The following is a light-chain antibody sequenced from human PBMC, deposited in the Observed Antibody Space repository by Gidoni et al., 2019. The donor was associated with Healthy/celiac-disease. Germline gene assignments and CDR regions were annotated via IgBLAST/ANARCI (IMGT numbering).Light chain of an antibody. CDR1: QSISSY. V-gene: IGKV1-39*01. CDR2: SAS. Sequence: DIQMTQYPSSMSATGGDRVTITCRASQSISSYLNWYQQKPGKAPKLLIYSASSLQSRVPSRCSGSGSATDFTLTISSLQPEDFATYYCQQSYSTLPSTFGQGTRLEIK. J-gene: IGKJ5*01. CDR3: QQSYSTLPST.